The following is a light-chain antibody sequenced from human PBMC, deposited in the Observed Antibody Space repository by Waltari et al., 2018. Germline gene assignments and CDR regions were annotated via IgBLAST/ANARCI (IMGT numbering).Light chain of an antibody. J-gene: IGLJ1*01. Sequence: QSALTQPASVSGSPRPSITISCTGSSSDAGSSTILSCYQQPPGKAPKLMIFEVSKRPSGVSNRFSGSKSGNTASLTISGLQAEDEADYYCCSYAGRSTLEVFGTGTKVTVL. CDR1: SSDAGSSTI. CDR2: EVS. V-gene: IGLV2-23*02. CDR3: CSYAGRSTLEV.